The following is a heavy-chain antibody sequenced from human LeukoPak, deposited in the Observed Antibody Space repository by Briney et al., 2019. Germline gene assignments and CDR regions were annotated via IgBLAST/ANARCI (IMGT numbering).Heavy chain of an antibody. V-gene: IGHV1-18*01. CDR3: ARGLYCSSTSCYNGYFDY. J-gene: IGHJ4*02. Sequence: ASAKVSCKASGYTFTSYGISWVRQAPGQGLEWMGWISAYNGNTNYAQKLQGRVTMTTDTSTSTAYMELRSLRSDDTAVYYCARGLYCSSTSCYNGYFDYWGQGTLVTVSS. CDR2: ISAYNGNT. CDR1: GYTFTSYG. D-gene: IGHD2-2*02.